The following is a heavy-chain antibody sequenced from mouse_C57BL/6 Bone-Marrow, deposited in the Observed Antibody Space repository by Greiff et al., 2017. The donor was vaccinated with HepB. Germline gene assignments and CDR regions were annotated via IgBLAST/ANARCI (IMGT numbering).Heavy chain of an antibody. D-gene: IGHD2-14*01. V-gene: IGHV1-82*01. J-gene: IGHJ3*01. CDR3: ARNRSFAY. CDR1: GYAFSSSW. CDR2: IYPGDGDT. Sequence: VKLMESGPELVKPGASVKISCKASGYAFSSSWMNWVKQRPGKGLEWIGRIYPGDGDTNYNGKFKGKATLTADKSSSTAYMQLSSLTSEDSAVYCCARNRSFAYWGQGTLVTVSA.